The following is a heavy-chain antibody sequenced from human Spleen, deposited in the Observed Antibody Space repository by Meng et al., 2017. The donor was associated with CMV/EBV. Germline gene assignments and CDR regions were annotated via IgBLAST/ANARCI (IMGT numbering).Heavy chain of an antibody. J-gene: IGHJ6*02. Sequence: WVRLTPGQGLEWVSSISGSTTFKHYADSVKGRFTISRANAKSSLYLQMNNVRAEDTAVYYCARYDQRVVPAAIELPPDPQYGMDVWGQGTTVTVSS. CDR2: ISGSTTFK. D-gene: IGHD2-2*01. CDR3: ARYDQRVVPAAIELPPDPQYGMDV. V-gene: IGHV3-21*01.